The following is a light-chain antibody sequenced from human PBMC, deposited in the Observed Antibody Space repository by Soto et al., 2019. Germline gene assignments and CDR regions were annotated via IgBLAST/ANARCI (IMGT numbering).Light chain of an antibody. CDR2: DAS. CDR3: QHYGSPPPIT. Sequence: DILLTQSRATLSLSPGERATLSCRAIQSVRGTSLAWYQQKPGQAPRLLIYDASSRATGIPDRFSGGGSGTDFTLTVSRLEPEDFAVYYCQHYGSPPPITFGQGTRLEIK. J-gene: IGKJ5*01. V-gene: IGKV3-20*01. CDR1: QSVRGTS.